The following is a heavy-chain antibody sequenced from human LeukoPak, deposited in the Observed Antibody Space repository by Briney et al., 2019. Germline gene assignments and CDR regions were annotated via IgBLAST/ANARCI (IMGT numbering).Heavy chain of an antibody. D-gene: IGHD3-22*01. CDR3: AKDEGYYDSSGYPY. CDR1: GFTFSSYG. J-gene: IGHJ4*02. CDR2: IWYDGSNK. V-gene: IGHV3-30*02. Sequence: SGGSLRLSCAASGFTFSSYGMHWVRQAPGKGLEWVAVIWYDGSNKYYADSVKGRFTISRDNSKNTLYLQMNSLRAEDTAVYYCAKDEGYYDSSGYPYWGQGTLVTVSS.